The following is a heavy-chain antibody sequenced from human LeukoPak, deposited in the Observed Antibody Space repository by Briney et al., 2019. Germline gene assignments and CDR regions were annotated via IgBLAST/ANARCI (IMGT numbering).Heavy chain of an antibody. CDR3: AKRGSGSLYYFDY. CDR1: GFTVSSNY. CDR2: IYSGGST. D-gene: IGHD6-13*01. J-gene: IGHJ4*02. Sequence: GGSLRLSCAASGFTVSSNYMSWVRQAPGKGLEWVSFIYSGGSTYYADSVKGRFTISRDNSKNTLYLQMNSLRPEDTAVYYCAKRGSGSLYYFDYWGQGILVTVSS. V-gene: IGHV3-66*01.